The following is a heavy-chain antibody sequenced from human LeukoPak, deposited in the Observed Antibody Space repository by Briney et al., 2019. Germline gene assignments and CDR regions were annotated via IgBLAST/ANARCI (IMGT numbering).Heavy chain of an antibody. V-gene: IGHV3-23*01. D-gene: IGHD6-13*01. CDR1: GFTFSSYA. CDR3: AKEDAYSSSNLDY. J-gene: IGHJ4*02. CDR2: ISGGGGST. Sequence: PGGSLRLSCAASGFTFSSYAMTWIRQAPGKGLEWVSAISGGGGSTFYAGSVKGRFTISRDNSKNTLYLQMDSLKAEDTAIYYCAKEDAYSSSNLDYWGQGTLVTVSS.